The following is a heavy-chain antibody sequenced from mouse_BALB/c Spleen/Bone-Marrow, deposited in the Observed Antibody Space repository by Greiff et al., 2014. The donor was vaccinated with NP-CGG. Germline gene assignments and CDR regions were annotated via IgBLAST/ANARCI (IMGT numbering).Heavy chain of an antibody. CDR2: INSNGGST. CDR3: ARRGWDGYFDY. CDR1: GFTFSSYY. J-gene: IGHJ2*01. D-gene: IGHD4-1*01. Sequence: EVQVVESGGGLVKLGGSLKLSCAASGFTFSSYYMSWVRQTPEKRLELVAAINSNGGSTYYPDTVKGRFTISRDNAKNTLYLQMSSLKSEDTALYYCARRGWDGYFDYWGQGTTLQSPQ. V-gene: IGHV5-6-2*01.